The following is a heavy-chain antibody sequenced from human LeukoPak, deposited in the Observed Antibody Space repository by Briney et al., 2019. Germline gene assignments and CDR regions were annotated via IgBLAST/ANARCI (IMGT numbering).Heavy chain of an antibody. V-gene: IGHV4-34*01. CDR3: ARGRGL. CDR2: INPSGST. J-gene: IGHJ6*02. CDR1: GESLSAYY. Sequence: PSEILSLTCAVYGESLSAYYWNWIRQSPGEGLEWIGEINPSGSTNYNPSLKSRVTISVDTSKNQFSLKLSSVTAADTAVYYCARGRGLWGQGTTVTVSS.